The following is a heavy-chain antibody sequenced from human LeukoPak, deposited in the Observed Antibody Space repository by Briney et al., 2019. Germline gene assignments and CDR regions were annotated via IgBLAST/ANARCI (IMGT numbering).Heavy chain of an antibody. Sequence: GGSLRLSCAASGFTFSSYAMNWVRQAPGKGLEWVSAISGSGGSTYYADSVKGRFTISRDNSKNTLYLQMNSLRAEDTAVYYCARDLWFGELLMTPPNWFDPWGQGTLVTVSS. CDR1: GFTFSSYA. V-gene: IGHV3-23*01. CDR2: ISGSGGST. J-gene: IGHJ5*02. CDR3: ARDLWFGELLMTPPNWFDP. D-gene: IGHD3-10*01.